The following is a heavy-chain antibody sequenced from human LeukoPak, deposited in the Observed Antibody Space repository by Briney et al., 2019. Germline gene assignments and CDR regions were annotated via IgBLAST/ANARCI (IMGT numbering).Heavy chain of an antibody. CDR3: ARDVDYYDIVTGYYQHFGMDV. J-gene: IGHJ6*02. CDR1: GFTFSGSW. V-gene: IGHV3-53*01. Sequence: GGSLRLSCAASGFTFSGSWMHWVRQAPGKGLEWVSTVYSGGSTYYADPVKGRFTISRDNSKNTLFLQMNSLRAEDTAVYYCARDVDYYDIVTGYYQHFGMDVWGQGTTVTVSS. D-gene: IGHD3-9*01. CDR2: VYSGGST.